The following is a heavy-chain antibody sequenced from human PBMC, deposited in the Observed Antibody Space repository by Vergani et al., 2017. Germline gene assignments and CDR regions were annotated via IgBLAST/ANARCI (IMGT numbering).Heavy chain of an antibody. D-gene: IGHD3-3*01. CDR2: ISGSGGST. J-gene: IGHJ3*02. CDR1: GFTFSSYA. CDR3: ARSRSYTIFGVVIVDAFDI. V-gene: IGHV3-23*01. Sequence: EVQLLESGGGLVQPRGSLRLSCAASGFTFSSYAMSWVRQAPGKGLEWVSAISGSGGSTYYADSVKGRFTISRYNAKNSLYLQMNSLRAEDTAVYYCARSRSYTIFGVVIVDAFDIWGQGTMVTVSS.